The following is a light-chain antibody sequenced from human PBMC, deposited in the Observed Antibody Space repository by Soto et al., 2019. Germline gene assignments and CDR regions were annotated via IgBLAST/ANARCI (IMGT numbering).Light chain of an antibody. CDR3: QQYNNWPMWT. CDR1: QSITRN. CDR2: GAS. J-gene: IGKJ1*01. V-gene: IGKV3-15*01. Sequence: EIVLTQSPATLSLSPGERATLSCRASQSITRNLAWYQQSPGQAPRLLIYGASTRATGIPARFSGSGSGTEFTLTISSLQSEDFAVYYCQQYNNWPMWTFGQGTKVDI.